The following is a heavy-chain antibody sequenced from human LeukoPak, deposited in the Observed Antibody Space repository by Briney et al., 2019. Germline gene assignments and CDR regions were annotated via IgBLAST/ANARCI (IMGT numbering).Heavy chain of an antibody. J-gene: IGHJ4*02. CDR2: ISHSGST. Sequence: SETLSLTCAVYGGSFSGYYWSWIRQPPGKGLEWSGEISHSGSTNYNPSLKSRVTVSVDTSKNQFSLKLNSVTAADTAVYYCARHGLKLVGASTIYFDNWGQGTPVTVSS. CDR1: GGSFSGYY. D-gene: IGHD1-26*01. CDR3: ARHGLKLVGASTIYFDN. V-gene: IGHV4-34*01.